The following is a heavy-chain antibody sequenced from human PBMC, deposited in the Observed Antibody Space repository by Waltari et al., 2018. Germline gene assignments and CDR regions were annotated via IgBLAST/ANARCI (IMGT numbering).Heavy chain of an antibody. CDR3: ARPYASGWYINFDY. CDR2: IKQEGSEN. Sequence: EVQLVESGGGLVQPGGSLRLSCAASGFTFSSYWMSWVRQAPGKGLEWVANIKQEGSENNYVDSVKGRFTFSRDNAKNSLYLQMNSLRAEDTAVYYCARPYASGWYINFDYWGQGTLVTVSS. D-gene: IGHD6-19*01. CDR1: GFTFSSYW. V-gene: IGHV3-7*01. J-gene: IGHJ4*02.